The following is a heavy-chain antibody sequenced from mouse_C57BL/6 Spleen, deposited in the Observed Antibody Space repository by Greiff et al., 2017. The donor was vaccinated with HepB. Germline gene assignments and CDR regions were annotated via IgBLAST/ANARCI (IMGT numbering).Heavy chain of an antibody. CDR2: IYPGDGDT. D-gene: IGHD1-1*01. Sequence: VHLVESGAELVKPGASVKISCKASGYAFSSYWMNWVKQRPGKGLEWIGQIYPGDGDTNYNGKFKGKATLTADKSSSTAYMQLSSLTSEDSAVYFCARHYYGSSYDAMDYWGQGTSVTVSS. J-gene: IGHJ4*01. CDR3: ARHYYGSSYDAMDY. CDR1: GYAFSSYW. V-gene: IGHV1-80*01.